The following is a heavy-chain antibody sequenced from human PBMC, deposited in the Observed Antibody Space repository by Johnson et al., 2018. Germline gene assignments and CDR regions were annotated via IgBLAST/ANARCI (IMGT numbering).Heavy chain of an antibody. CDR2: IRSSSSTI. CDR3: GREGPFYYMDV. Sequence: VQLVQSGGGLVQPGGSLRLSCAASGFTFSSYSMNWVRQAPGKGLEWVSYIRSSSSTIYYADSVKGRFTISRDNAKNSLYLQMNRLRDEDTAVYYCGREGPFYYMDVWGKGTTVTVSS. J-gene: IGHJ6*03. CDR1: GFTFSSYS. V-gene: IGHV3-48*02.